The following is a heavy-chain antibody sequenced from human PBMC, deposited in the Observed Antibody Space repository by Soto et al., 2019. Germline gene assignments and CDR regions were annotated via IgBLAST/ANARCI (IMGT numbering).Heavy chain of an antibody. CDR1: GFTFSSYA. CDR3: AKDEGVVVAATLDY. CDR2: ISGSGGST. V-gene: IGHV3-23*01. Sequence: GGSLRLSCAASGFTFSSYAMSWVRQAPGKGLEWVSAISGSGGSTYYADSVKGRFTISRDNSKNTLYLQMNSLRAEDTAVYCCAKDEGVVVAATLDYWGQGALVTVSS. D-gene: IGHD2-15*01. J-gene: IGHJ4*02.